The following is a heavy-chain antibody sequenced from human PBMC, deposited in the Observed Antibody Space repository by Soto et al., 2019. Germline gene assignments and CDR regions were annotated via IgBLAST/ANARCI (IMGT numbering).Heavy chain of an antibody. CDR3: AGGYWFDP. D-gene: IGHD3-16*01. V-gene: IGHV3-48*03. J-gene: IGHJ5*02. CDR2: ISSSGNTI. CDR1: GFTFSSYE. Sequence: PGGSLRLSCAASGFTFSSYEMNWVRQAPGKGLEWVSYISSSGNTIYYADSVKGRFTISRDNAKNSLYLQMNSLRAEDTAVYYCAGGYWFDPWGQGTLVTVSS.